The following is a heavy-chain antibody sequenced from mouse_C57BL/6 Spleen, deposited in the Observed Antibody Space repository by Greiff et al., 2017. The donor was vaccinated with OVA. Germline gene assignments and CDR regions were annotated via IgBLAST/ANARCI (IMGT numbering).Heavy chain of an antibody. CDR3: ARDRDSSGYVDYAMDY. V-gene: IGHV3-6*01. D-gene: IGHD3-2*02. Sequence: EVQLMESGPGLVKPSQSLSLTCSVTGYSITSGYYWNWIRQFPGNKLEWMGYISDDGSNNYNPSLKNRISITRDTSKNQFFLKLNSVTTEDTVTYYCARDRDSSGYVDYAMDYWGQGTSVTVSS. CDR2: ISDDGSN. CDR1: GYSITSGYY. J-gene: IGHJ4*01.